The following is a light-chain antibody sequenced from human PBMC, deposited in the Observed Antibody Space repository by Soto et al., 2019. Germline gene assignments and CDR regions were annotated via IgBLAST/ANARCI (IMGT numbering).Light chain of an antibody. J-gene: IGKJ1*01. V-gene: IGKV3-15*01. CDR2: GAA. CDR1: QSVFSS. Sequence: EIVMTQSPATLSVSPGERATLSCRASQSVFSSLAWYQQKPGQAPRLLIYGAATRATGIPARFSGSGSGTEFTLTISSLQSEDFAVYYCQQYGSSPRTFGQGTKVEIK. CDR3: QQYGSSPRT.